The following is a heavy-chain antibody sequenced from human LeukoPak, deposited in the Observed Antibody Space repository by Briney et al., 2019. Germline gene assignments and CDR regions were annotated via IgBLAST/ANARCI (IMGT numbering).Heavy chain of an antibody. CDR1: GYTFTSYG. D-gene: IGHD4-17*01. Sequence: SVKVSCKASGYTFTSYGISWVRQAPGQGLEWMGWISAYNGNTNYAQKLQGRVTMTTDTSTSTAYMELRSLRSDDTAVYYCARNDYGDRAVAFNIWGQGTMVTVSS. CDR2: ISAYNGNT. J-gene: IGHJ3*02. CDR3: ARNDYGDRAVAFNI. V-gene: IGHV1-18*04.